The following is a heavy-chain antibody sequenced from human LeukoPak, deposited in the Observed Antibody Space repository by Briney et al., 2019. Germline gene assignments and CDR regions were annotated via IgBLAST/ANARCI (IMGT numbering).Heavy chain of an antibody. CDR2: NYYREST. CDR3: ARGEVKAAAGMFY. J-gene: IGHJ4*02. D-gene: IGHD6-13*01. CDR1: GGSLISSRLY. V-gene: IGHV4-39*07. Sequence: PSETLSLTCAVSGGSLISSRLYWVWIRHPPGKGLVGIGSNYYRESTYYNPFHKSLVTISVDTSNTRFSLNLNSVTAADTAVYYCARGEVKAAAGMFYLGQGTLVTVSS.